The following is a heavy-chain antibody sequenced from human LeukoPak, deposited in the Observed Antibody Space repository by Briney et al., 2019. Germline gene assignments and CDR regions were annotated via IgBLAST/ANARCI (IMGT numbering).Heavy chain of an antibody. V-gene: IGHV3-74*01. Sequence: GGSLRLSCAASGFTFSKYWMLWVRQAPGKGLESVSRINTDGTATTYADSVKGRFTVSRDNADNTMFLQMNSVRDEDTAVYYCATKQWLAPPPDSWGQGTPVTVSS. CDR3: ATKQWLAPPPDS. CDR1: GFTFSKYW. D-gene: IGHD6-19*01. J-gene: IGHJ4*02. CDR2: INTDGTAT.